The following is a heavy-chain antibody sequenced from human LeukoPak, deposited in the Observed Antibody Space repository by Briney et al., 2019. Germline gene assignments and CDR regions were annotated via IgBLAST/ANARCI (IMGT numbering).Heavy chain of an antibody. D-gene: IGHD3-22*01. CDR3: ARVGDYYESSGYYYSHDY. CDR1: GGSISSHY. CDR2: IYYSGTT. Sequence: SETLSLTCTVSGGSISSHYWSWIRQPPGKGLEWIGYIYYSGTTKYNPSLKSRVTLSADTSKNQFSLKLSSVTAADTAVYYCARVGDYYESSGYYYSHDYWGQGTLVTVSS. J-gene: IGHJ4*02. V-gene: IGHV4-59*11.